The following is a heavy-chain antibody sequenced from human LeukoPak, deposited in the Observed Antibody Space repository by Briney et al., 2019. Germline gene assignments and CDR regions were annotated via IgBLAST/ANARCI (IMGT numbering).Heavy chain of an antibody. CDR3: ARRPEYNRSSTWAFDI. J-gene: IGHJ3*02. CDR2: IYTSGRT. D-gene: IGHD5/OR15-5a*01. CDR1: GDSISNHNDF. Sequence: SETLSLTCTVSGDSISNHNDFWGWIRQPPGKGLEWIASIYTSGRTLFNSSLKSRVALSLDTSKNQVSLKLNSVTAADSAVYYCARRPEYNRSSTWAFDIWGQGTMVIVSS. V-gene: IGHV4-39*01.